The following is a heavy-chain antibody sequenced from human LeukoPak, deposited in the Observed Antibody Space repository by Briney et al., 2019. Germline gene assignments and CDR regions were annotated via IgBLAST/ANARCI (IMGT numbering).Heavy chain of an antibody. J-gene: IGHJ4*02. Sequence: ADTLSLTCTASGGSISSSSYYWGWIRQPPGKGLEWIRSIYYSGSTYYNPSLKSRVTISVDTSQNQFSLKLNSVTAADTAVYYCARQWYSSGWFHYLDYWGQGTLVTVPS. V-gene: IGHV4-39*01. D-gene: IGHD6-19*01. CDR1: GGSISSSSYY. CDR2: IYYSGST. CDR3: ARQWYSSGWFHYLDY.